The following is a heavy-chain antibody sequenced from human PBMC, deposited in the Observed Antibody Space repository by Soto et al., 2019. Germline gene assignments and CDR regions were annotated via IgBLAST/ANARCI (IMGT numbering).Heavy chain of an antibody. Sequence: EINGVFKKKGKGLEWVSYISSSGSTIYYADSVKGRFTISRDNAKNSLYLQMNSLRAEDTAVYYCARGSGDYGIYYYGMDVRGQRPTVTVPS. D-gene: IGHD4-17*01. CDR3: ARGSGDYGIYYYGMDV. CDR2: ISSSGSTI. J-gene: IGHJ6*02. V-gene: IGHV3-48*03.